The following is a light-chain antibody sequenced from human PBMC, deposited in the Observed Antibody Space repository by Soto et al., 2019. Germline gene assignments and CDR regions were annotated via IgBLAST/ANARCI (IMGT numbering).Light chain of an antibody. CDR3: QQYDNWPYT. CDR1: QSISSN. J-gene: IGKJ2*01. CDR2: YAS. V-gene: IGKV3-15*01. Sequence: EIVMTQSPATLSVSPGERATLSCRASQSISSNLAWFRQQPGQAPRLFMYYASTRATGIPDRFSGSGSGTYFTLTISSLQSEDFAVYYCQQYDNWPYTFGQGTRLENK.